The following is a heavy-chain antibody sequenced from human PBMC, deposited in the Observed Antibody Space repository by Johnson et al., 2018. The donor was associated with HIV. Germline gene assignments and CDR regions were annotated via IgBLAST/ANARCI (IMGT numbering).Heavy chain of an antibody. CDR1: GFTFSNAW. J-gene: IGHJ3*02. Sequence: VQLVESGGGLVKPGGSLRLSCAASGFTFSNAWMSWVRQAPGKGLEWVGRIKSKTDGGTTDYAAPVKGRFTISRDNSKNTLYLQMNSLRAEDMAVYYCARARTTVTILDAFDIWGQGTMVTVSS. D-gene: IGHD4-17*01. CDR3: ARARTTVTILDAFDI. CDR2: IKSKTDGGTT. V-gene: IGHV3-15*01.